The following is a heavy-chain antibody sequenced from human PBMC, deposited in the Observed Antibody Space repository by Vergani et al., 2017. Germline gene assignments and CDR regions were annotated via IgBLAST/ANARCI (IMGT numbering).Heavy chain of an antibody. CDR1: GDSISRGDNY. V-gene: IGHV4-30-4*01. CDR3: VKEPGPFSEDSDS. J-gene: IGHJ5*01. Sequence: QVQLQESGPGLVKPSQTLSLTCTVSGDSISRGDNYWSWIRQTPGKGLEWIGYIYYSGSTYYNPALKSRVTLSLDKYKDQFSLILTSVTVADTAMYFCVKEPGPFSEDSDSWGRGTLVTVSS. D-gene: IGHD1-14*01. CDR2: IYYSGST.